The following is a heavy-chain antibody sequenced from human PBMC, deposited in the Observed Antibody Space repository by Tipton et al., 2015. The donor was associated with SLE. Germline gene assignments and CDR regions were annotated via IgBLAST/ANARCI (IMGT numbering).Heavy chain of an antibody. Sequence: QLVQSGAEVKPSETLSLTCTVSGGSIGNNYWNWIRQSAGGLEWIGRFYSDGRAALESRLNPSFESRVTMSVDPSKKQLSLTLMSVTAADTAVYFCARIIAGPGDAFDVWGQGTMVTVSS. V-gene: IGHV4-4*07. J-gene: IGHJ3*01. CDR1: GGSIGNNY. CDR3: ARIIAGPGDAFDV. CDR2: FYSDGRA.